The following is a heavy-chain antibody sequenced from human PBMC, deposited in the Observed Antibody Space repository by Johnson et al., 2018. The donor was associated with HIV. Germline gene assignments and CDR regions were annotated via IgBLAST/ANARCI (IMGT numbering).Heavy chain of an antibody. D-gene: IGHD1-26*01. V-gene: IGHV3-13*01. Sequence: VQLVESGGGLVQPGGSLRLSCAASGFTFSSYDMHWVRQATGKGLEWVSAIGTAGDTYYPGSVKGRFTISRENAKNSLYLQMNSLRAGDTAVYYCAKDLFTEREDDAFDIWGQGTMVTVSS. J-gene: IGHJ3*02. CDR1: GFTFSSYD. CDR3: AKDLFTEREDDAFDI. CDR2: IGTAGDT.